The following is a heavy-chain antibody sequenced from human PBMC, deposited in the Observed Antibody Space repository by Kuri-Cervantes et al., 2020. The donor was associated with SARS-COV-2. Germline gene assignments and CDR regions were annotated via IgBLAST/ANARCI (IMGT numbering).Heavy chain of an antibody. J-gene: IGHJ4*02. Sequence: GESLKISCAASGFSFSNYDMSWIRQVPGKGLELVTISTDTGDNFYADAVKGRFFISRDNSRKTLDLVMNSLRVEDTAAYYCAKGGVLGQTLHFWGQGTLVTVSS. D-gene: IGHD3-16*01. V-gene: IGHV3-23*01. CDR2: STDTGDN. CDR3: AKGGVLGQTLHF. CDR1: GFSFSNYD.